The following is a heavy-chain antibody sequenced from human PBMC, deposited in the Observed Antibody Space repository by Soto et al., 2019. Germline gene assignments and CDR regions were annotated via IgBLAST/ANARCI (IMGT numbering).Heavy chain of an antibody. J-gene: IGHJ4*02. CDR3: ASEYYGSGSYYNI. CDR2: IWYDGSNK. Sequence: QVQLVESGGGVVQPGRSLRLSCAASGFTFSSYGMHWVRQAPGKGLEWVAVIWYDGSNKYYADSVKGRFTISRDNSKNTLYLQMNSLRAEDTAVYYCASEYYGSGSYYNIWGQGTLVTVSS. D-gene: IGHD3-10*01. V-gene: IGHV3-33*01. CDR1: GFTFSSYG.